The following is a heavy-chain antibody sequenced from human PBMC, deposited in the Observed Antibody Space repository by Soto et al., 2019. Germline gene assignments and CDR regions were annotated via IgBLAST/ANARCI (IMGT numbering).Heavy chain of an antibody. J-gene: IGHJ6*02. D-gene: IGHD3-10*01. CDR1: GESIASHDYY. Sequence: QVQLQESGPGLVKPSQTLSLTCIVSGESIASHDYYWSRIRLLPGKGLEWIGQIYHSGSTSYNPSPKSRPDNSVDTSKNPFPLRLNPVTAADTAVYYCARGRGGEFPEGSGMDVWGQGTTVTVSS. CDR3: ARGRGGEFPEGSGMDV. CDR2: IYHSGST. V-gene: IGHV4-31*03.